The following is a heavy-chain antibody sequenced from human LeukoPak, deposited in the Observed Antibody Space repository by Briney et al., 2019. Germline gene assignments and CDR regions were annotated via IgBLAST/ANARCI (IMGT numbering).Heavy chain of an antibody. CDR2: IRYDGSNK. V-gene: IGHV3-30*02. CDR3: AKGAYYYDSSGYDIFDY. D-gene: IGHD3-22*01. CDR1: GFTFSSYG. Sequence: GGSLRLSCAASGFTFSSYGMHWVRQAPGKGLEWVAFIRYDGSNKYYADSVKGRFTISRDNSKNALYLQMNSLRAEDTAVYYCAKGAYYYDSSGYDIFDYWGQGTLVTVSS. J-gene: IGHJ4*02.